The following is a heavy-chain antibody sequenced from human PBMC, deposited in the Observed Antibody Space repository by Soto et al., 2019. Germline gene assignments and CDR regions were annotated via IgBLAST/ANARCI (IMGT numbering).Heavy chain of an antibody. CDR2: INNSGNT. CDR1: GGSFSGYY. D-gene: IGHD6-13*01. Sequence: SETLSLTCAVYGGSFSGYYWSWIRQPPGKGLEWIGEINNSGNTNYNPSLKSRVTISVDTSKNQLFLNLSSVTAADTAMYYCARHHVRGRTIAGAAEFWGQGTLVTVSS. CDR3: ARHHVRGRTIAGAAEF. J-gene: IGHJ4*02. V-gene: IGHV4-34*01.